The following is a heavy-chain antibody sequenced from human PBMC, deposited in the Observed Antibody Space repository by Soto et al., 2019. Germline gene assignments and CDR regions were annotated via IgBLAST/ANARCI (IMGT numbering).Heavy chain of an antibody. J-gene: IGHJ5*02. V-gene: IGHV5-10-1*01. D-gene: IGHD2-2*01. CDR2: IGPSDSYT. CDR3: ARRSMVVPAAYDQ. CDR1: GSSFTSHW. Sequence: GESLKLSCKTSGSSFTSHWIAWVRQMPGKGLEWMGRIGPSDSYTNYSPSFQGHITISADKSISTAFLQWTRLKTSDTAIYFCARRSMVVPAAYDQWGQGTPVTVSS.